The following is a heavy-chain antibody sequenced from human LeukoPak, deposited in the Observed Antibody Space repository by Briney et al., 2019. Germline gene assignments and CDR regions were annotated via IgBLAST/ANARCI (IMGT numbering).Heavy chain of an antibody. CDR3: ARASEEEVVTYYFDY. V-gene: IGHV1-69*06. D-gene: IGHD2-21*01. CDR1: GGTFSSYA. CDR2: IIPIFGTA. Sequence: GASVKVSCKASGGTFSSYAISWVRQAPGQGLEWMGGIIPIFGTANYAQKFQGRVTITADKSTSTAYMELSSLRSEDTAVYYCARASEEEVVTYYFDYWGQGTLVTVSS. J-gene: IGHJ4*02.